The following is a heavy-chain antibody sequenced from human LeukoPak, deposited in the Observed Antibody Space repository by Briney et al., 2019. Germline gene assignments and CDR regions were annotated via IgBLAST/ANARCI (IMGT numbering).Heavy chain of an antibody. Sequence: GRSLRLSCAASGFTFSSYAMHWVRQAPGKGLEWVAVTSYDGSNKYYADSVKGRFTISRDNSKNTLYLQMNSLRAEDTAVYYCARVSSGWYYDYWGQGTLVTVSS. CDR2: TSYDGSNK. CDR3: ARVSSGWYYDY. CDR1: GFTFSSYA. V-gene: IGHV3-30-3*01. D-gene: IGHD6-19*01. J-gene: IGHJ4*02.